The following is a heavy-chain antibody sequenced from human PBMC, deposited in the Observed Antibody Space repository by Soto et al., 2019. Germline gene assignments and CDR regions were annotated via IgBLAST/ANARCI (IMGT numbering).Heavy chain of an antibody. Sequence: EVQLLESGGGLVQPGESLRLSCAASGFTFSSYDMTWVRQAPGKGLEWVSTITTSASYTYYADSVKGRFTISRDNAKNPLYRQMTSLRVEDTAVYYCVKGGHRVSGNSYWGQGTLVTGSS. CDR3: VKGGHRVSGNSY. D-gene: IGHD3-10*01. CDR2: ITTSASYT. CDR1: GFTFSSYD. J-gene: IGHJ4*02. V-gene: IGHV3-23*01.